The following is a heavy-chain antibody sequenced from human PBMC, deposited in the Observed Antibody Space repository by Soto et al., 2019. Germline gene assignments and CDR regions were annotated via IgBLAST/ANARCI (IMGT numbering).Heavy chain of an antibody. J-gene: IGHJ4*02. Sequence: QVQLQESGPGLVKPSETLSLNCTVSGGPISSYYWSWIRQSPGKGLEWIGYINYSGSTNYNPSLKSRDTISVDTSKNQFSLELSSVTAADTAVYYCARGSSVCTPRLDYWGQGTLVTVSS. D-gene: IGHD6-19*01. V-gene: IGHV4-59*01. CDR2: INYSGST. CDR1: GGPISSYY. CDR3: ARGSSVCTPRLDY.